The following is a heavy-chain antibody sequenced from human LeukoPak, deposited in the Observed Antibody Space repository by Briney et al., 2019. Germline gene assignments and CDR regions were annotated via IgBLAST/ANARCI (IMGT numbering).Heavy chain of an antibody. CDR1: GDSISSGRDY. CDR2: IYTSGST. Sequence: SQTLPLTCSVSGDSISSGRDYRSWIPQPAGKGLEWSGRIYTSGSTNYNPSLKSRVTISVDTSKNQFSLKLSSVTAADTAVYYCARDAFGPFDYWGQGTLVTVSS. V-gene: IGHV4-61*02. J-gene: IGHJ4*02. CDR3: ARDAFGPFDY. D-gene: IGHD3-16*01.